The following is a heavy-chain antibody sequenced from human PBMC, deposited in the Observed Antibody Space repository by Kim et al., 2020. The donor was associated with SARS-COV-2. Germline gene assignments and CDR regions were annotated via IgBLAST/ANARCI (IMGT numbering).Heavy chain of an antibody. CDR1: GGSISSYY. CDR2: IYYSGST. CDR3: ARVGDIAAAGYAGYYYYY. V-gene: IGHV4-59*01. D-gene: IGHD6-13*01. Sequence: SETLSLTCTVSGGSISSYYWSWIRQPPGKGLEWIGYIYYSGSTNYNPSLKSRVTISVDTSKNQFSLKLSSVTAAATAVDYCARVGDIAAAGYAGYYYYY. J-gene: IGHJ6*03.